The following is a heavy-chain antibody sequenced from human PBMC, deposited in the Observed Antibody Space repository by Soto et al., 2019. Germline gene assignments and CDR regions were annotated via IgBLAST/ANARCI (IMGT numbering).Heavy chain of an antibody. J-gene: IGHJ6*03. V-gene: IGHV3-11*01. CDR1: GFTFSDYD. CDR3: ARTHYYYHYMDV. Sequence: QVQLVESGGGLVKPGGSLRLSCAASGFTFSDYDMSWIRQAPGKGLEWVSCITGSGSTLYYADSVKGRFTISRDNAKNSLFLQMNSLRVEDTAVYYCARTHYYYHYMDVWGKGTTVTVSS. CDR2: ITGSGSTL.